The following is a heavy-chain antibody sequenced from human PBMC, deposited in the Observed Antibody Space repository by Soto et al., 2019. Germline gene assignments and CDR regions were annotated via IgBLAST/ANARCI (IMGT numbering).Heavy chain of an antibody. CDR3: ARVDVQRLLWFGELPS. D-gene: IGHD3-10*01. CDR2: IYYSGST. CDR1: GGSISSGGYY. Sequence: QVQLQESGPGLVKPSQTLSLTCTVSGGSISSGGYYWSWIRQHPGKGLEWIGYIYYSGSTYYNPSLKSRVTLSVDTSKNQFSLKLSSVTAADTAVYDCARVDVQRLLWFGELPSWGQGTLVTVS. V-gene: IGHV4-31*03. J-gene: IGHJ5*02.